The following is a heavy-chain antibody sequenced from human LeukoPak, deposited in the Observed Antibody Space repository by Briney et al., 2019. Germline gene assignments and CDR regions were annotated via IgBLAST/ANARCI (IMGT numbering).Heavy chain of an antibody. V-gene: IGHV4-4*01. D-gene: IGHD4-23*01. CDR3: ARDLFDSGGNSLDWYFDL. CDR2: ISYSGNT. Sequence: PGGSLRLSCAASGFTFSNAWMSWVRQAPGKGLEWVGFISYSGNTHYNPSLKSRVTISVDTSKNQFSLKLTSVTAADTAVYFCARDLFDSGGNSLDWYFDLWGRGTLVTVSS. CDR1: GFTFSNAW. J-gene: IGHJ2*01.